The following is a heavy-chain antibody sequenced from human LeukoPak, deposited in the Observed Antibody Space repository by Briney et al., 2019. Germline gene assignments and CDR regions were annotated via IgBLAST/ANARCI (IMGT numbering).Heavy chain of an antibody. D-gene: IGHD2-2*01. V-gene: IGHV3-23*01. CDR1: GFTFRVYA. CDR2: ISGSGSST. J-gene: IGHJ6*02. CDR3: ARDRYCSSTSCYYGMDV. Sequence: GSLRLSCAASGFTFRVYAMTWVRPAPGKGLEWVSGISGSGSSTYSADSVKGRFTISRDNSNNTLYLQMNSLRAEDTAVYYCARDRYCSSTSCYYGMDVWGQGTTVTVSS.